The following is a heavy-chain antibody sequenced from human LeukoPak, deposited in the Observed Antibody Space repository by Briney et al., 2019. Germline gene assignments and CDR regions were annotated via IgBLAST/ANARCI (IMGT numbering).Heavy chain of an antibody. J-gene: IGHJ4*02. CDR2: LTGSGGTT. D-gene: IGHD1-26*01. CDR3: ARVVGATDFDY. V-gene: IGHV3-23*01. CDR1: GFTFRDYG. Sequence: HPGGSLRLSCAASGFTFRDYGMSWVRQAPGKGLEWVSALTGSGGTTYYADSVKGRFTISRDNAKNSLYLQMNSLRAEDTAVYYCARVVGATDFDYWGQGTLVTVSS.